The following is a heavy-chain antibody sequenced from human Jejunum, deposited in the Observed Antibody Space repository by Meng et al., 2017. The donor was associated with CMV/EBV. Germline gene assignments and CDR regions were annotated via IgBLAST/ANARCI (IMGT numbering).Heavy chain of an antibody. CDR3: AHFVGGYYPSRPDY. CDR1: GFSPSPSGEG. D-gene: IGHD1-26*01. Sequence: QITLKESGPTLVKPTXTLTLTCSFSGFSPSPSGEGVGWIRQPPGKALEWLALIYRGDDKRYSPSLNSRLTIAKDTSKNEVVLTLTNMGPIDTGTYYCAHFVGGYYPSRPDYWGQGTLVTVSS. CDR2: IYRGDDK. J-gene: IGHJ4*02. V-gene: IGHV2-5*02.